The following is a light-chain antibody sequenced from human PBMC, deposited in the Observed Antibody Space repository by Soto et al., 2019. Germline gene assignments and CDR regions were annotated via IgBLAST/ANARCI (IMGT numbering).Light chain of an antibody. CDR3: SSYTSSSIYA. V-gene: IGLV2-14*01. CDR2: DVG. J-gene: IGLJ1*01. Sequence: QSVLTQPASVSGSPGQSITISCTGTSSDVGGYNYVSWYQQHPGKAPKLMIYDVGNRPSGVSNRFSGSKSGNTASLTISGLQAEDEADYYCSSYTSSSIYAFGTGTKLTVL. CDR1: SSDVGGYNY.